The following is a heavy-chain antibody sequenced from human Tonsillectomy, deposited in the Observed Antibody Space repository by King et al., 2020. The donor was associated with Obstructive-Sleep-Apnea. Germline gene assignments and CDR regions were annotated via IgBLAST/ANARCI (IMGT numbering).Heavy chain of an antibody. CDR1: GFSFSSYS. Sequence: VQLVESGGGLVQPGGSLRLSCGASGFSFSSYSMNWVRQAPGKGLQWVSYISSSSSTIYYADSVKGRFTISRDNAKNSLYLQMNSLRDEDTALYYCANGLRAAGLGDAFDVWGQGTMVTVSS. CDR3: ANGLRAAGLGDAFDV. CDR2: ISSSSSTI. V-gene: IGHV3-48*02. J-gene: IGHJ3*01. D-gene: IGHD6-13*01.